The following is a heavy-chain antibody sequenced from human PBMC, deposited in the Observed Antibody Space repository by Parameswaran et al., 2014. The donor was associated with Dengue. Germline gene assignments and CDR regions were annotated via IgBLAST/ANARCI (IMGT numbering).Heavy chain of an antibody. J-gene: IGHJ5*02. D-gene: IGHD3-10*01. Sequence: VRQAPGKGLEWVSSISSSSSYIYYADSVKGRFTISRDNAKNSLYLQMNSLRAEDTAVYYCARDGGPFGWFDPWGQGTLVTVSS. CDR2: ISSSSSYI. V-gene: IGHV3-21*01. CDR3: ARDGGPFGWFDP.